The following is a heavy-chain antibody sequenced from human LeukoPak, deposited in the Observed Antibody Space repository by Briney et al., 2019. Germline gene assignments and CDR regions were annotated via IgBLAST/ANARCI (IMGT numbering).Heavy chain of an antibody. CDR3: ARERAGYCSSTSCYKRPVLRFDP. D-gene: IGHD2-2*02. CDR2: ISGSGGST. CDR1: GFTFSSYA. J-gene: IGHJ5*02. V-gene: IGHV3-23*01. Sequence: PGGSLRLSCAASGFTFSSYAMSWVRQAPGKGLEWVSAISGSGGSTYYADSVKGRFTISRDNSKNTLYLQMDSLRAEDTAVYYCARERAGYCSSTSCYKRPVLRFDPWGQGTLVTVSS.